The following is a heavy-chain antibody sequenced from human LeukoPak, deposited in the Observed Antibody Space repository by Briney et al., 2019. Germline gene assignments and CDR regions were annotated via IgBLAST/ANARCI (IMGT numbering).Heavy chain of an antibody. D-gene: IGHD4-17*01. Sequence: GASVKVSCKASGYTFTDYYIHWVRQAPGQGLEWMAWISGYNGKTNYAQKFQGRVTLTTDTPTNTAYMELTRLRPDDTAVYYCVRDPATVTIGSCFDSWGQGTLVTVSS. CDR1: GYTFTDYY. CDR3: VRDPATVTIGSCFDS. CDR2: ISGYNGKT. V-gene: IGHV1-18*04. J-gene: IGHJ4*02.